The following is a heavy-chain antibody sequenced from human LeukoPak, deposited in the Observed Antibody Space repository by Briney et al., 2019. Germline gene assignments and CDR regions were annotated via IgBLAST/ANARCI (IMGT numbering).Heavy chain of an antibody. D-gene: IGHD7-27*01. CDR3: AIAPVWGPPDYLDY. V-gene: IGHV3-30-3*01. Sequence: PGRSLRLSCTVSGFPFTDYVIHWVRQAPGKGMEWVAVTSGDESIKIYNDSVRGRFTISRDNSKNIQYLQMNSVRVEDTAVYYCAIAPVWGPPDYLDYWGRGTLVTVSS. CDR1: GFPFTDYV. J-gene: IGHJ4*02. CDR2: TSGDESIK.